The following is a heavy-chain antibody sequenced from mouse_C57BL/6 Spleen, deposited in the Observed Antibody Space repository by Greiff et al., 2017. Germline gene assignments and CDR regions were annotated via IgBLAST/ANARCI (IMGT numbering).Heavy chain of an antibody. CDR1: GYAFSSSW. D-gene: IGHD1-1*01. Sequence: QVQLQQPGAELVKPGASVQLSCKASGYAFSSSWMHWVKQRPGQGLEWIGQIYPGDGDTNYNEKFKGKATLTADKSSSTAYMQLSSLTSEDSAVYCCASGRYYGRSYDLDDRGQGTTLTVSS. CDR3: ASGRYYGRSYDLDD. J-gene: IGHJ2*01. CDR2: IYPGDGDT. V-gene: IGHV1-80*01.